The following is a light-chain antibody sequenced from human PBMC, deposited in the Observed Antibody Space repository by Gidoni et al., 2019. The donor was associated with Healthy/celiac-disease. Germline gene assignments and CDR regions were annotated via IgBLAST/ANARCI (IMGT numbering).Light chain of an antibody. V-gene: IGLV1-40*01. CDR3: QSYDSSFHVV. Sequence: QSVLTQPPSVPGAPGQRVTISCTGSSSNIGAGYDVHWYQQLPGTAPKLLIYGNSNRPSGVPDRFSGSKSGTSASLAITGLQAEDEADYYCQSYDSSFHVVFGGGTKLTVL. CDR1: SSNIGAGYD. J-gene: IGLJ2*01. CDR2: GNS.